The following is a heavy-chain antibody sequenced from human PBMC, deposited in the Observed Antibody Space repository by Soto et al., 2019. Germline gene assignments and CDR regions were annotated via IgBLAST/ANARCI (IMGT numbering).Heavy chain of an antibody. CDR3: VSWVSAHFDN. Sequence: GGSLRLSCAASGFTLDNGMTWVRQAPGKGLEWISTIDYSGTNTHYADSVKGRFTTSRDKSRNTVALQMSNLRAEDTALYYCVSWVSAHFDNWGQGTLVTVSS. CDR1: GFTLDNG. D-gene: IGHD2-8*01. CDR2: IDYSGTNT. V-gene: IGHV3-23*05. J-gene: IGHJ4*02.